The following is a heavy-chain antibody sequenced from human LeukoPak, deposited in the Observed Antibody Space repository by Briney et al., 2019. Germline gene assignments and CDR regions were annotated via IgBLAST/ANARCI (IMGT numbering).Heavy chain of an antibody. CDR3: ARSYSSGCYYIDY. CDR1: VGSVSADY. CDR2: VYYSGGT. D-gene: IGHD6-19*01. V-gene: IGHV4-59*02. J-gene: IGHJ4*02. Sequence: SETLSLTCTVSVGSVSADYCNWIRQSPGKGLWCIGCVYYSGGTNYNPSLKSRVTISLDPSKNQFSLRMSSVTAVDKAVCYCARSYSSGCYYIDYWGQGTLVTVSS.